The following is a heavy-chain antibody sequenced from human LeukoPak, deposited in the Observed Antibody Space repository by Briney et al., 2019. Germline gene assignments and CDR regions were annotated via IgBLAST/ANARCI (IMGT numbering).Heavy chain of an antibody. J-gene: IGHJ4*02. CDR2: ISGSSDYI. Sequence: GGSLRLSFAGSGFTFSIHSMSWVRQAPGKGLEWVSSISGSSDYIYYADSVKGRFTISRDNAKNPLFLHMKGLRVEDTAVYYCAKVDSIMTSVTIGYWGQGTLVTVS. V-gene: IGHV3-21*01. D-gene: IGHD4-17*01. CDR1: GFTFSIHS. CDR3: AKVDSIMTSVTIGY.